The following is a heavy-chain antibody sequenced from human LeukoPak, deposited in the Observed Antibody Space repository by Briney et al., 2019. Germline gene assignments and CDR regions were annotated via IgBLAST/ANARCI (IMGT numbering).Heavy chain of an antibody. D-gene: IGHD5-18*01. CDR1: GFTFSSYS. CDR2: ISSSSSYI. J-gene: IGHJ4*02. Sequence: PGGSLRLSCAASGFTFSSYSMNWVRQAPGKGLEWVSSISSSSSYIYYADSVKGRFTISRDNSKNTLNLQMNSLRAEDTAVYYCANHSDTAMVYAYWGQGTLVTVSS. CDR3: ANHSDTAMVYAY. V-gene: IGHV3-21*04.